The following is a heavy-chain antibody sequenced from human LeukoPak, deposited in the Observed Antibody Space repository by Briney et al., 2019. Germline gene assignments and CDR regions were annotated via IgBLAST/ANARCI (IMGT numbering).Heavy chain of an antibody. V-gene: IGHV4-34*01. CDR2: INHSGST. CDR1: GGSFSGYY. Sequence: SETLSLTCAVYGGSFSGYYWSWIRQPPGKGLEWIGEINHSGSTNYNPSLKSRVTISVDTSKNQFSLKLSSVTAADTAVYYCARVRSSVYYFGPDYYYYYGMDVWGQGTTVTVSS. J-gene: IGHJ6*02. CDR3: ARVRSSVYYFGPDYYYYYGMDV. D-gene: IGHD3-22*01.